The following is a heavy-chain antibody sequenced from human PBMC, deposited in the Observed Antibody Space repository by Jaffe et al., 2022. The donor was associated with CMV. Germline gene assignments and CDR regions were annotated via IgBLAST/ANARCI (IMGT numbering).Heavy chain of an antibody. CDR2: ISSNSGTM. CDR3: VKVYWGRSGGSPFDWLMEY. CDR1: GFMFDDYA. J-gene: IGHJ4*02. D-gene: IGHD3-9*01. V-gene: IGHV3-9*01. Sequence: EVQLVESGGGLVQPGRSLRLSCAASGFMFDDYAMHWVRQVPGKGLEWVSGISSNSGTMNYADSVKGRFTISRDNAKNSLYLQMNSLRTEDTAFYYCVKVYWGRSGGSPFDWLMEYWGPGTLVTVSS.